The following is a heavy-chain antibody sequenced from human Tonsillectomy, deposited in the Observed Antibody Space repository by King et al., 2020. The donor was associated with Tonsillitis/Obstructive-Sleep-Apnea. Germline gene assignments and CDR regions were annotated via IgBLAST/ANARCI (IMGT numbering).Heavy chain of an antibody. CDR3: ARPYYDFWSGYYSDYYYHMDV. J-gene: IGHJ6*03. D-gene: IGHD3-3*01. CDR2: IFSNDEK. V-gene: IGHV2-26*01. Sequence: TLKESGPVLVKPTETLTLTCTVSGFSLSNARMGVSWIRQPPGKALEWLAHIFSNDEKSYSTSLKSRLTISKDTSKSQVVLTMTNMDPVDTATYYCARPYYDFWSGYYSDYYYHMDVWGKGTTVTVSS. CDR1: GFSLSNARMG.